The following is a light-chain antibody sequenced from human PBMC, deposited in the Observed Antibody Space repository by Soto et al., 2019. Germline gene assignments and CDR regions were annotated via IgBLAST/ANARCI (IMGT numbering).Light chain of an antibody. CDR3: QQSYSTPIT. CDR2: AAS. V-gene: IGKV1-39*01. Sequence: DIQMTQSPSSLSASVGDRVTITCRASQSISSYLNWYQQKPGKAPKLLIYAASSLQSGVPSRFSGRASGTDFTLTISSLQPEDFATYYCQQSYSTPITFGQGTRLEIK. J-gene: IGKJ5*01. CDR1: QSISSY.